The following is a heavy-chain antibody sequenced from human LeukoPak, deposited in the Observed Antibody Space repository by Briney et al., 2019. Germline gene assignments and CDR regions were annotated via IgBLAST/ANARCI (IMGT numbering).Heavy chain of an antibody. J-gene: IGHJ4*02. CDR1: GGSISSSSYY. D-gene: IGHD5-18*01. CDR2: IYHSGST. V-gene: IGHV4-39*07. CDR3: ARDPEYSYGQGDY. Sequence: SETLSLTCTVSGGSISSSSYYWGWIRQPPGKGLEWIGSIYHSGSTYYNPSLKSRVTISVDTSKNQFSLKLSSVTAADTAVYYCARDPEYSYGQGDYWGQGTLVTVSS.